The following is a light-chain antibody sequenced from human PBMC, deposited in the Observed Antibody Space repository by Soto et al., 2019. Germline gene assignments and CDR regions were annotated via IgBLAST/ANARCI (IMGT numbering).Light chain of an antibody. J-gene: IGKJ5*01. CDR3: QQCSPWPRVT. CDR1: QSVGSPY. CDR2: DPS. Sequence: EIVLTQSPGTLSLSPGKRATLSCRASQSVGSPYLAWDQQKPGQAPRLLIYDPSNRATGIPARFSGSGSGTDLTLTISSLEPEAFAVYYCQQCSPWPRVTFGPGTRLEIK. V-gene: IGKV3-11*01.